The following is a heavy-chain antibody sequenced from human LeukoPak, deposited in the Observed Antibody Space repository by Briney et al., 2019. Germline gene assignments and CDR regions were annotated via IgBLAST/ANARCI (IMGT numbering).Heavy chain of an antibody. CDR3: GSWDYGSGSYSPYY. J-gene: IGHJ4*02. V-gene: IGHV1-2*02. CDR1: GYTFTGYY. Sequence: GASVKVSCKASGYTFTGYYIHRVRQAPGQGLEWVGWINPNSGGTKFAQKFQGRVTMTRDTSITTAYMELSGLGSDDTAVYYCGSWDYGSGSYSPYYWGQGTLVTVPS. CDR2: INPNSGGT. D-gene: IGHD3-10*01.